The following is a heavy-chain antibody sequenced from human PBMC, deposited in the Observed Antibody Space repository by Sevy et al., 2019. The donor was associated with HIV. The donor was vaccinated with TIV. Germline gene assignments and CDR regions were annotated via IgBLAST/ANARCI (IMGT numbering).Heavy chain of an antibody. CDR1: QFTFSNYQ. V-gene: IGHV3-48*03. Sequence: GGSLRLSCAASQFTFSNYQMNWVRQAPGKGLEWVSYISSSGDTIYYADSLKGRFTISRDNAKNSLYLQMSSLRAEDTALYYCVKDRRSSSWFSYYFDYWGQGTLVTVSS. CDR2: ISSSGDTI. D-gene: IGHD6-13*01. CDR3: VKDRRSSSWFSYYFDY. J-gene: IGHJ4*02.